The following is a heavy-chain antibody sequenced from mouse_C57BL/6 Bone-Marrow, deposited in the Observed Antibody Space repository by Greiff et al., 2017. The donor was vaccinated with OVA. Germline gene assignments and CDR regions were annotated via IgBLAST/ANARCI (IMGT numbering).Heavy chain of an antibody. CDR3: ARWDYYGGLNY. Sequence: VQLKQSGPELVKPGDSVKISCKASGYSFTGYFMNWVMQSHGKSLEWIGRINPYNGDTFYNQKFKGKATLTVDKSSSTAHMELRSLTSEDSAVYYCARWDYYGGLNYWGQGTTLTVSS. J-gene: IGHJ2*01. D-gene: IGHD1-1*02. CDR1: GYSFTGYF. V-gene: IGHV1-20*01. CDR2: INPYNGDT.